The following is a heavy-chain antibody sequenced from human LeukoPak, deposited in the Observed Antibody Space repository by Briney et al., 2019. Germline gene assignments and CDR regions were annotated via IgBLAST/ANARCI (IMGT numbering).Heavy chain of an antibody. CDR3: ARDPTFVDIVVVPAANYFDY. CDR1: GGSISSYY. D-gene: IGHD2-2*01. Sequence: SETLSLTCTVSGGSISSYYWSWIRQPAGKGLEWIGRIYTSGSTNYNPSLKSRVTMSVDTSKNQFSLKLSSVTAADTAVYYCARDPTFVDIVVVPAANYFDYWGQGTLVTVSS. CDR2: IYTSGST. V-gene: IGHV4-4*07. J-gene: IGHJ4*02.